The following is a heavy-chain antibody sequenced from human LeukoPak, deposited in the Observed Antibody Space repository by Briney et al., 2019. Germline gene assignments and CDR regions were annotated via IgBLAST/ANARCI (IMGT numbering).Heavy chain of an antibody. CDR2: ISGSGGST. CDR3: AKIPDYYGSVSMDV. V-gene: IGHV3-23*01. J-gene: IGHJ6*02. D-gene: IGHD3-10*01. CDR1: GFTFSSYA. Sequence: GGSLRLSCAASGFTFSSYAMSWVRQTPGKGLEWVSAISGSGGSTYYADSVKGRFTISRDNSKNTLYLQMNSLRAEDTAVYYCAKIPDYYGSVSMDVWGQGTTVTVSS.